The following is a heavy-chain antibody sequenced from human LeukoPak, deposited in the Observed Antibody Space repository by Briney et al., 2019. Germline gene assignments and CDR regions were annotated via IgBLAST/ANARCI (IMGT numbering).Heavy chain of an antibody. V-gene: IGHV3-66*01. J-gene: IGHJ6*02. CDR2: IYSGGST. CDR1: GFNFIDYS. CDR3: ARIMEGYYYGMDV. Sequence: GGSLRLSCAASGFNFIDYSMNWVRQAPGKGLEWVSVIYSGGSTYYADSVKGRFTISRDNSKNTLYLQMNSLRAEDTAVYYCARIMEGYYYGMDVWGQGTTVTVSS. D-gene: IGHD3-16*01.